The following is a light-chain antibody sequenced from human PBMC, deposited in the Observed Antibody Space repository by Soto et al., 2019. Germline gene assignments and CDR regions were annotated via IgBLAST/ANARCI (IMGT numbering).Light chain of an antibody. Sequence: EIVLTQSPATLSVSPGARATLSCRASQSVGSDLVWCQQRPGQAPRLLIYGASTRAAGIPDRFSGSGSGTDFTLTITRLEPEDSAVYFCQQYTGPPTTFGQGTRLEIK. CDR2: GAS. CDR3: QQYTGPPTT. V-gene: IGKV3D-15*01. J-gene: IGKJ5*01. CDR1: QSVGSD.